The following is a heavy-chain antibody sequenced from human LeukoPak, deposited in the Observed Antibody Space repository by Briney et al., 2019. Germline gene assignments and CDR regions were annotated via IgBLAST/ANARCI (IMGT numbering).Heavy chain of an antibody. CDR1: GGSISSGGYY. D-gene: IGHD3-22*01. CDR3: ARETDTSNYYYDY. V-gene: IGHV4-31*03. J-gene: IGHJ4*02. CDR2: IYYSGST. Sequence: SETLSLTCTVSGGSISSGGYYWSWIRQHPGKGLEWIGYIYYSGSTYYNPSLKSRVTISVDTSKNQLSLKLSSVTAADTAVYYCARETDTSNYYYDYWGQGTLVTVSS.